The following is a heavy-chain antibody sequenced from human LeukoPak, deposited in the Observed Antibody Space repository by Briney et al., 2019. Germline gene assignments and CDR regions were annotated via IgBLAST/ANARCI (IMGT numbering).Heavy chain of an antibody. CDR1: GGSISSGSYY. J-gene: IGHJ4*02. CDR2: IYTSGST. V-gene: IGHV4-61*02. CDR3: ARVGRLRLRYFDY. D-gene: IGHD5-12*01. Sequence: SETLSLTCTVFGGSISSGSYYWSWIRQPAGKGLEWIGRIYTSGSTNYNPSLKSRVTISVDTSKNQFSLKLSSVTAADTAVYYCARVGRLRLRYFDYWGQGTLVTVSS.